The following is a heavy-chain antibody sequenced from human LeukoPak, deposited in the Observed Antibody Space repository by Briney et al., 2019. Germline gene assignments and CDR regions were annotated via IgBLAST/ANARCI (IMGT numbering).Heavy chain of an antibody. Sequence: GGSLRLSCAASGSTFSSYSMNWVRQAPGKGLEWVSYISSSSSTIYYADSVKGRFTTSRDNAKNSLYLQMNSLRAEDTAVYYCARSYDFWSGYYPRFDYWGQGTLVTVSS. D-gene: IGHD3-3*01. CDR1: GSTFSSYS. CDR2: ISSSSSTI. V-gene: IGHV3-48*01. J-gene: IGHJ4*02. CDR3: ARSYDFWSGYYPRFDY.